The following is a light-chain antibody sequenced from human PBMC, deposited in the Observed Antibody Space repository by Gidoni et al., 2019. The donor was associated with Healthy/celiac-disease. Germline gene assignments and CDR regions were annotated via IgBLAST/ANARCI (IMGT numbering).Light chain of an antibody. CDR2: QDS. CDR1: KLGDKY. Sequence: SYELTQPPPVSVSPGQTASITCSGEKLGDKYACWYQQKPGQSPVLVIYQDSKRPPGIPERFSGSNSGNTATLTISGTQAMDEADYYCQAWDSSTEVVFGGGTKLTVL. CDR3: QAWDSSTEVV. V-gene: IGLV3-1*01. J-gene: IGLJ2*01.